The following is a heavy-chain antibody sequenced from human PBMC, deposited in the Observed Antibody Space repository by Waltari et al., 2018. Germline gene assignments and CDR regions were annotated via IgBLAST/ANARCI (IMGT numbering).Heavy chain of an antibody. Sequence: QVQLQESGPGLVKPSETLSLPCAVSGYSISSGYYWAWIRQPPRKGLEWIGNIYHSGSTHYNPSLKSRVTISVDTSKNQFSLKLSSVTAADTAVYYCARRAAITAAGPTYYMDVWGKGTTVTVSS. CDR3: ARRAAITAAGPTYYMDV. J-gene: IGHJ6*03. CDR1: GYSISSGYY. CDR2: IYHSGST. V-gene: IGHV4-38-2*01. D-gene: IGHD6-13*01.